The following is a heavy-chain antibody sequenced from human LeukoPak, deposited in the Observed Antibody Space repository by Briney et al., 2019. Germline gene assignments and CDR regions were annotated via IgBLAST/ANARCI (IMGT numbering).Heavy chain of an antibody. CDR2: TNSGGTRT. J-gene: IGHJ4*02. CDR1: GFPFSDFS. CDR3: AKQSYARSLGE. D-gene: IGHD2-8*01. V-gene: IGHV3-23*01. Sequence: GGSLRLSCATSGFPFSDFSMSWVRQAPGKGLEWISTTNSGGTRTYYAESVKGWFPISRDNSKNTLYLQMSSLRVEDTAVYYCAKQSYARSLGEGGPGTLVSVSS.